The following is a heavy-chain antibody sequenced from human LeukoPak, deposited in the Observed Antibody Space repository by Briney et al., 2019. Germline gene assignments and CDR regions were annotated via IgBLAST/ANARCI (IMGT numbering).Heavy chain of an antibody. CDR3: ARPPSRGYSSSFEY. D-gene: IGHD2-2*03. CDR2: IYPDESNI. J-gene: IGHJ4*02. Sequence: GESLKISCKGSGYSFPTYWIAWVRQMPGKGLEWMGIIYPDESNIRYSPSFQGQVTISADKSTSTAYLQWSSPKASDTAMYYCARPPSRGYSSSFEYWGQGTLVTVSS. CDR1: GYSFPTYW. V-gene: IGHV5-51*01.